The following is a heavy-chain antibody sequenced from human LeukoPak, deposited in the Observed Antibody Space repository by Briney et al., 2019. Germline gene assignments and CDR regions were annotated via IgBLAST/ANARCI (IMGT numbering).Heavy chain of an antibody. CDR1: GYSFTSYW. V-gene: IGHV5-51*01. CDR2: IYPGDSDT. J-gene: IGHJ4*02. D-gene: IGHD3-3*01. CDR3: ATGAYDFWSGYYNYFDY. Sequence: GESLKISCKGSGYSFTSYWIGWVRQMPGKGLEWMGIIYPGDSDTRYSPSFQGRVTISADKTISTAYLQWSSLKASDTARYYCATGAYDFWSGYYNYFDYWGQGTLVTVSS.